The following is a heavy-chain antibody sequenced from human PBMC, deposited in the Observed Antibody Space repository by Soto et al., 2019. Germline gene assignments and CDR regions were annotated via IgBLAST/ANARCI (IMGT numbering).Heavy chain of an antibody. CDR3: AKGGYFYYYAMDV. CDR1: GFTFSSYA. V-gene: IGHV3-23*01. CDR2: ISVAGDTT. J-gene: IGHJ6*02. Sequence: GGSLRLSCAASGFTFSSYAMSWVRQAPGKGLEWVSAISVAGDTTYHADSVKGRFIISRDYSKNTLYLQMNNLRAEDTALYYCAKGGYFYYYAMDVWGQGTTVTVSS.